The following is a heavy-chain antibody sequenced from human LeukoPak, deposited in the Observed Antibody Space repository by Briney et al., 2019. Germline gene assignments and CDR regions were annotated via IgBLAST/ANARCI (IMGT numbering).Heavy chain of an antibody. CDR1: GYTFTSYY. V-gene: IGHV1-46*01. J-gene: IGHJ1*01. CDR2: INPSGGST. Sequence: ASVKVSCKASGYTFTSYYMHWVRQAPGQGLEWMGIINPSGGSTSYAQKFQGRVTRTRDTSTSTVYMELSSLRSEDTAVYYCARADLSIAAAGTWAEYFPHWGQGTLVTVSS. CDR3: ARADLSIAAAGTWAEYFPH. D-gene: IGHD6-13*01.